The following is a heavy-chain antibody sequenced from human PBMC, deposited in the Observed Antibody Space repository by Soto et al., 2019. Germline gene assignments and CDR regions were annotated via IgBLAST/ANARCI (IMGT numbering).Heavy chain of an antibody. Sequence: GGSLRLSCAASGFTFSSYSMSWVRQAPGKGLEWVSSISSSSSYIYYADSVKGRFTISRDNAKNSLYLQMNSLRAEDTAVYYCARDYSSSWPSAFDYWGQGTLVTVSS. D-gene: IGHD6-13*01. CDR3: ARDYSSSWPSAFDY. CDR2: ISSSSSYI. CDR1: GFTFSSYS. V-gene: IGHV3-21*01. J-gene: IGHJ4*02.